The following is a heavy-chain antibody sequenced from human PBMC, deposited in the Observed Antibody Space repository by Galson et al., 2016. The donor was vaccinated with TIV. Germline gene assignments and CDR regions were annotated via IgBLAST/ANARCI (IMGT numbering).Heavy chain of an antibody. D-gene: IGHD5-18*01. CDR3: ASDRNTAFDTYHYYYGMDV. J-gene: IGHJ6*02. Sequence: SVKVSCKASGGTFSSYVFNWVRLAPGQGLEWMGGIIPLFRTTNYAQKFQGRVTITADESTNTAYMELNNLSSGDTAVYYCASDRNTAFDTYHYYYGMDVWGQGTTVTVSS. CDR1: GGTFSSYV. V-gene: IGHV1-69*13. CDR2: IIPLFRTT.